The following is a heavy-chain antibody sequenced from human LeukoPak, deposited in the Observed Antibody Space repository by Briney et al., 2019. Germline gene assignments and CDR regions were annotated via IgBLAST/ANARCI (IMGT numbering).Heavy chain of an antibody. CDR3: SKCGARFWYYDTGD. V-gene: IGHV3-23*01. CDR1: GFTFSTSA. J-gene: IGHJ4*02. Sequence: GGSLRLSCAASGFTFSTSAMSWVRQAPGKGLEWVSAISGSGGSTYYADSVKGRFTISRDNSKNTLYLQMNSLTAEDTAVYYCSKCGARFWYYDTGDWGQGTLVTVSS. CDR2: ISGSGGST. D-gene: IGHD3-9*01.